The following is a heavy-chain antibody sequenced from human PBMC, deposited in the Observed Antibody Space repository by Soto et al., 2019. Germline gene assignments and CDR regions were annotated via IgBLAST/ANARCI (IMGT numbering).Heavy chain of an antibody. D-gene: IGHD4-17*01. CDR2: IYWNDDK. Sequence: SGPTLVKPTPTLTLTCTFSGFSLSTSGVGVGWIRQPPGKALEWLALIYWNDDKRYSPSLKSRLTITKDTSKNQVVLTMTNMDPVDTATYYCAHSSTVTTWLSWVWFDPWGQGTLVTVSS. CDR3: AHSSTVTTWLSWVWFDP. CDR1: GFSLSTSGVG. J-gene: IGHJ5*02. V-gene: IGHV2-5*01.